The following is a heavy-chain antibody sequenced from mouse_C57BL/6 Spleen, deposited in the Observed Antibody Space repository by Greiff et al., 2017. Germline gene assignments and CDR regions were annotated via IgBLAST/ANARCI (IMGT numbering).Heavy chain of an antibody. CDR1: GFTFSDYG. Sequence: EVQGVESGGGLVKPGGSLKLSCAASGFTFSDYGMHWVRQAPEKGLEWVAYISSGSSTIYYAATVKGRFTIARDNATNTLCLQRTSLRAEDTSMYYCARGWPVWYFDVWGTGTTVTVSS. CDR3: ARGWPVWYFDV. CDR2: ISSGSSTI. V-gene: IGHV5-17*01. J-gene: IGHJ1*03.